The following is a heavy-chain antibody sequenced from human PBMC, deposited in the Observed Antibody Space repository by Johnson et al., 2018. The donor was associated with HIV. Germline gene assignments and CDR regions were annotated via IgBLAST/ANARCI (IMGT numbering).Heavy chain of an antibody. CDR3: ARGGGCGGDCYGSADI. V-gene: IGHV3-15*01. Sequence: EVQLVESGGGLVKPGGSLRLSCEASGFTFSNAWMSWVRQAPGKGLEWVGHIKSKTDGGTTDYAAPVKGRFTISRDNAKNSLYLQMNSLRPYDTAVYYCARGGGCGGDCYGSADIWG. J-gene: IGHJ3*02. CDR2: IKSKTDGGTT. CDR1: GFTFSNAW. D-gene: IGHD2-21*01.